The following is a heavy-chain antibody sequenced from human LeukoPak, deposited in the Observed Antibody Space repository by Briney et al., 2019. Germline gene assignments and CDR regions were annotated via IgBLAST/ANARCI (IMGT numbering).Heavy chain of an antibody. J-gene: IGHJ5*02. CDR1: GFDFSDYY. D-gene: IGHD5-24*01. Sequence: GGSLRLSCATSGFDFSDYYMTWIRQAPGKGLEWVSYISTSGSTIYYADSVKGRFTISRDNTKNSLDLQMNSLRADDTAVYYCARGGGYGNGYIGNNWLDPWGQGTLVTVSS. V-gene: IGHV3-11*01. CDR3: ARGGGYGNGYIGNNWLDP. CDR2: ISTSGSTI.